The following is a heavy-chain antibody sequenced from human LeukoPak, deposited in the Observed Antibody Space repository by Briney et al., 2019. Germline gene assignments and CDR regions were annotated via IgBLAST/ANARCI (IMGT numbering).Heavy chain of an antibody. D-gene: IGHD6-13*01. CDR3: ARASGASSSWYGFGDFDY. V-gene: IGHV3-7*01. J-gene: IGHJ4*02. CDR2: IKQDGSEK. CDR1: GFTFSSYW. Sequence: PGGSLRLSCAASGFTFSSYWMSWVRQAPGKGLEWVANIKQDGSEKYYVDSVKGRFTISRDNAKNTLYLQMNSLRAEDTAVYYCARASGASSSWYGFGDFDYWGQGTLVTVSS.